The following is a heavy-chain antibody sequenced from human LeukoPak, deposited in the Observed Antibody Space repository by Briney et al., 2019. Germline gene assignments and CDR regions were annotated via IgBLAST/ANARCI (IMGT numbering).Heavy chain of an antibody. D-gene: IGHD2-2*01. CDR1: GFXFSSYE. V-gene: IGHV3-48*03. CDR3: ARDSSTIFDY. J-gene: IGHJ4*02. CDR2: ISSSGSTI. Sequence: GGSLRLSCAASGFXFSSYEMNWVRQAPGKGLEWVSYISSSGSTIYYADSVKGRFTISRDNAKNSVYLQMNSLRAEDTAVYYCARDSSTIFDYWGQGTLVTVSS.